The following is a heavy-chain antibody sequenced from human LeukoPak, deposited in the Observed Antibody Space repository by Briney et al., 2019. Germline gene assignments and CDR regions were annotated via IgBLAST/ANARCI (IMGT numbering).Heavy chain of an antibody. CDR3: TRDRSRAEDD. J-gene: IGHJ4*02. D-gene: IGHD1-14*01. CDR1: GFTFSNYA. V-gene: IGHV3-23*01. Sequence: GGSPRLSCAASGFTFSNYAMSWVRQAPGKGLEWISSITGAGDSTYYADSVKGRFTGRFTISRDNSKNTLYLQMNSLRGEDTAVYYCTRDRSRAEDDWGQGTLVTVSS. CDR2: ITGAGDST.